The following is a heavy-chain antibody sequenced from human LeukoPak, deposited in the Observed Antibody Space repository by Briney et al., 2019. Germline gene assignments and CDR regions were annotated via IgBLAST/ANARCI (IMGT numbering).Heavy chain of an antibody. Sequence: PSETLSLTCSVSGGSISNYYWSWIRQPPGKGLEWIGYIHYTGSTNYNPSLKSRVTISVDTSKNQFSLKLNSVTAADTAVYYCVRYGSGSQFDYWGQGTLVTVSS. D-gene: IGHD3-10*01. CDR2: IHYTGST. CDR1: GGSISNYY. CDR3: VRYGSGSQFDY. J-gene: IGHJ4*02. V-gene: IGHV4-59*08.